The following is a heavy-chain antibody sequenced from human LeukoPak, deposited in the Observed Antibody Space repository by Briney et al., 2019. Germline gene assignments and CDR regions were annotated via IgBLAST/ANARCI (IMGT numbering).Heavy chain of an antibody. J-gene: IGHJ4*02. CDR1: GYSISSAYY. D-gene: IGHD5-18*01. Sequence: SETLSLTCTVSGYSISSAYYWGWIRQPPGKGLEWIGCFSHSGSTYYNPSLNSRVTISVDTSKNQFSLKLSSVTAADTAVYYCARDRTDTAMVTIDYWGQGTLVTVSS. V-gene: IGHV4-38-2*02. CDR3: ARDRTDTAMVTIDY. CDR2: FSHSGST.